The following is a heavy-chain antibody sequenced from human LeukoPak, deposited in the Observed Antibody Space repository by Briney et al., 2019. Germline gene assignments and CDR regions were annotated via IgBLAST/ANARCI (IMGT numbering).Heavy chain of an antibody. V-gene: IGHV3-23*01. D-gene: IGHD3-10*01. CDR1: GFTFSSYG. J-gene: IGHJ4*02. CDR3: AKSQLLWFGELWAFDY. CDR2: ISGSGGST. Sequence: GGSLRLSCAASGFTFSSYGMSWVRQAPGKGLEWVSAISGSGGSTYYADSVKGRFTISRDNSKNTLYLQMNSLRAEDTAVYYCAKSQLLWFGELWAFDYWGQGTLITVSS.